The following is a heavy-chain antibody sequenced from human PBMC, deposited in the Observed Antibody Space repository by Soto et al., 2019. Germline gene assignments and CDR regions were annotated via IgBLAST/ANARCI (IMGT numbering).Heavy chain of an antibody. Sequence: QVQLVESGGGVVQPGRSLRLSCAASGFTFSSYGMHWVRQAPGKGLEWVAVIWYDGSNKYYADSVKGRFTISRDNSKNXLYLQMNSLRAEDTAVYYCAREKDSSGYSEHAFDIWGQGTMVTVSS. CDR3: AREKDSSGYSEHAFDI. D-gene: IGHD3-22*01. CDR2: IWYDGSNK. J-gene: IGHJ3*02. CDR1: GFTFSSYG. V-gene: IGHV3-33*01.